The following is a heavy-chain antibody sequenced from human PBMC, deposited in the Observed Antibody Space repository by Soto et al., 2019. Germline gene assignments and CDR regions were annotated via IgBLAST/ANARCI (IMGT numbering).Heavy chain of an antibody. CDR2: ISYDGSNK. J-gene: IGHJ6*02. CDR1: GFTFSSYG. Sequence: PGGSLRLSCAASGFTFSSYGMHWVRQAPGKGLEWVAVISYDGSNKYYADSVKGRFTISRDNSKNTLYLQMNSLRAEDTAVYYCAKDYYYGSGSYYYYYGMDVWGQGTTVTVSS. D-gene: IGHD3-10*01. CDR3: AKDYYYGSGSYYYYYGMDV. V-gene: IGHV3-30*18.